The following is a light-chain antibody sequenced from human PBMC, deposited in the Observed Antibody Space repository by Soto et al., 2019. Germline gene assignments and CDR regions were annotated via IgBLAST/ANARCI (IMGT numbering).Light chain of an antibody. J-gene: IGKJ5*01. V-gene: IGKV1-5*01. CDR2: DAS. CDR1: QTISTW. Sequence: DIQVTQSPPTLSASVGDRVTITCRASQTISTWMAWYQQKPGKAPKLLVYDASTLQSGVASRFSGSGSGTEFTLIISGLQPDDFATYYCQQLMSYPITFGQGTRLEI. CDR3: QQLMSYPIT.